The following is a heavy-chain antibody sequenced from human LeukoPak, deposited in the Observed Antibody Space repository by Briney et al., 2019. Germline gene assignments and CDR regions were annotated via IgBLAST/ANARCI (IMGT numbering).Heavy chain of an antibody. J-gene: IGHJ5*02. V-gene: IGHV4-38-2*02. CDR3: ARDFGETSLPNWFDP. CDR1: GMSITSRHY. CDR2: TSHSDSP. Sequence: SETLSLTCSVSGMSITSRHYWGWIRQTPGKGLEWIGSTSHSDSPYYNPSLESRVTISLDTSRNLFSLKLTSVTAADTAVYFCARDFGETSLPNWFDPWGQGTLVIVSS. D-gene: IGHD3-16*01.